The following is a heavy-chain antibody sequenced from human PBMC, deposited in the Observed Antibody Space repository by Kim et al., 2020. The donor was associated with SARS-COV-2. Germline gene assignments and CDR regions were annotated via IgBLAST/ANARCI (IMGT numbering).Heavy chain of an antibody. V-gene: IGHV3-23*01. D-gene: IGHD3-22*01. CDR2: ISGSGGST. J-gene: IGHJ6*01. CDR1: GFTFSSYA. Sequence: GGSLRLSCAASGFTFSSYAMSWVRQAPGKGLEWVSDISGSGGSTYYADSVKGRFTISRDNSKNSLYLQMNSLRAEDTAVYYCAKDYYDSSGRTHYYFGMDLGRRGTTDRVSS. CDR3: AKDYYDSSGRTHYYFGMDL.